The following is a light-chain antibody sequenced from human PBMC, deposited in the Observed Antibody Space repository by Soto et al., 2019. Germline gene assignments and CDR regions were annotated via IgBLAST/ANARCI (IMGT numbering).Light chain of an antibody. J-gene: IGKJ1*01. CDR3: LQTYTSLTWT. CDR2: AAS. CDR1: QGISSY. Sequence: AIRMTQSPSSLSASTGDRVTITCRASQGISSYLAWYQQKPGKAPKLLIYAASSLHSGVPSRFSGSGSGTDFTLTISSLQPEDFATYYCLQTYTSLTWTFGQGTKVDIK. V-gene: IGKV1-8*01.